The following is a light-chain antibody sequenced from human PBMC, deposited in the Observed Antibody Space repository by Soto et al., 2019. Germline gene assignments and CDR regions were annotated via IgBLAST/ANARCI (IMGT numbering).Light chain of an antibody. V-gene: IGLV2-14*03. J-gene: IGLJ1*01. Sequence: QSALTQPASVSGSPGQSITISCGGTSSDVGAYIYVSWYQQYPGKAPKLIIYAVNNRPSGVSGRFSGSKSDTTAYLTISGLQAEDEADYYCSSYSDSDTKVFGTGTKVTAL. CDR2: AVN. CDR1: SSDVGAYIY. CDR3: SSYSDSDTKV.